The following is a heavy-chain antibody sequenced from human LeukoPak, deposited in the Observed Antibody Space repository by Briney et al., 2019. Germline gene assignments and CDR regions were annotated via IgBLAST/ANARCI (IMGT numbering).Heavy chain of an antibody. Sequence: SETLSLTCTVSGGSISSSSYYWGWIRQPPGKGLEWIGNIFYSGSTYYNPSLKSRVTISVDTSMNQFSLKLSSVTAADTAVYYCARRRIVATIDYWGQGTQVTVSS. CDR3: ARRRIVATIDY. V-gene: IGHV4-39*01. J-gene: IGHJ4*02. D-gene: IGHD5-12*01. CDR2: IFYSGST. CDR1: GGSISSSSYY.